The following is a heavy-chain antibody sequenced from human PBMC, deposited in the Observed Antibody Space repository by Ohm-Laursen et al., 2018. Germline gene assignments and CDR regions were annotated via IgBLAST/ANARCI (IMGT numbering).Heavy chain of an antibody. J-gene: IGHJ4*02. Sequence: SLRLSCTASGFTFSTYTMNWVRQAPGKGLEWVSTITSDSSYIYYSDSVKGRFSISRDDAKNSLYLQMDNLRAEDTATYYCARGGLSVAGWGYWGQGTLVTVSS. CDR2: ITSDSSYI. D-gene: IGHD6-19*01. CDR1: GFTFSTYT. V-gene: IGHV3-21*01. CDR3: ARGGLSVAGWGY.